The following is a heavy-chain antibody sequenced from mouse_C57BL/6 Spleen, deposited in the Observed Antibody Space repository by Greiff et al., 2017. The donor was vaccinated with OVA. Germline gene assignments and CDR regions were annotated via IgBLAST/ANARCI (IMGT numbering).Heavy chain of an antibody. J-gene: IGHJ2*01. CDR1: GFTFSSYA. D-gene: IGHD1-1*01. Sequence: EVKLQESGGGLVKPGGSLKLSCAASGFTFSSYAMSWVRQTPEKRLEWVATISDGGSYTYYPDNVKGRFTISRDNAKNNLYLQMSHLKSEDTAMYYCARGNYGLYYFDYWGQGTTLTVSS. CDR2: ISDGGSYT. CDR3: ARGNYGLYYFDY. V-gene: IGHV5-4*03.